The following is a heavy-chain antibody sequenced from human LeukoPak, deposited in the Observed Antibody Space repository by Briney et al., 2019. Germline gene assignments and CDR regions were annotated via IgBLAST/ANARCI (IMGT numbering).Heavy chain of an antibody. CDR2: ISSSGSGDNT. Sequence: PGGSLRLSCAASGVTLSTYAMSWARQAPGKGLEWVSGISSSGSGDNTYYADSVKGRFTISRDNSENTLYLQMSSLRSEDTGVYYCVRKEVGTLRAMDVWGQGTTVIVSS. J-gene: IGHJ6*02. CDR1: GVTLSTYA. D-gene: IGHD1-26*01. CDR3: VRKEVGTLRAMDV. V-gene: IGHV3-23*01.